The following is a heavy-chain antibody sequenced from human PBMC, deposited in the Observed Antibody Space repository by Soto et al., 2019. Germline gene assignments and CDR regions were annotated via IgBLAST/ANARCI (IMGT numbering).Heavy chain of an antibody. Sequence: EVQLVESGGGLVQPGGSLRLSCAASGFTFSSYSMNWVRQAPGKGLEWVSYISSSGSTIYYADSVKGRFTFSRDNAKNSLYLHMNSLRAEDTAVYYCARDLPTGDLRYWGQGTLVTVSS. J-gene: IGHJ4*02. CDR1: GFTFSSYS. V-gene: IGHV3-48*01. CDR3: ARDLPTGDLRY. CDR2: ISSSGSTI. D-gene: IGHD7-27*01.